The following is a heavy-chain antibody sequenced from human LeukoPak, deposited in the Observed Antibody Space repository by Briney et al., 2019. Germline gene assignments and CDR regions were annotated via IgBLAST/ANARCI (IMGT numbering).Heavy chain of an antibody. D-gene: IGHD4-17*01. Sequence: GGSLRLSCAASGFTFSSYSMNWVRQAPGKGLEWVSGINWNGGRTGYADSVKGRFTISRDNAKNSLYLQMNSLRAEDTALYYCARDYDYGDYPGYWGQGTLVTVSS. CDR2: INWNGGRT. CDR3: ARDYDYGDYPGY. V-gene: IGHV3-20*04. J-gene: IGHJ4*02. CDR1: GFTFSSYS.